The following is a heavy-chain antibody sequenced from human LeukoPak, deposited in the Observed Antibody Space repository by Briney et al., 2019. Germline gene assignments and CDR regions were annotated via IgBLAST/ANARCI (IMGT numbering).Heavy chain of an antibody. Sequence: GGSLRLSCVASGLPIGDFAMHWVRQAPGQGLEWVSLISGDGVSTFFADSVKGRFSISRDNSKNSLLLEMSSLRTEDTAMYYCARESGEFDYWGQGTLVAVSS. CDR3: ARESGEFDY. V-gene: IGHV3-43*02. J-gene: IGHJ4*02. CDR1: GLPIGDFA. CDR2: ISGDGVST.